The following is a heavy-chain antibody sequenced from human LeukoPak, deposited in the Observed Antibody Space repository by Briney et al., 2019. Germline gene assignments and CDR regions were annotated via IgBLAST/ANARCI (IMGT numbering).Heavy chain of an antibody. V-gene: IGHV1-18*01. J-gene: IGHJ4*02. D-gene: IGHD3-3*01. Sequence: GATVKVSCKASGYTFTSYGISWVRQAPGQGLEWMGWISAYNGNTNYAQKLQGRVTMTTDTSTSTAYMELRSLRSDDTAVYYCARDRDVLRFLEGLIRDYWGQGTLVTVSS. CDR1: GYTFTSYG. CDR3: ARDRDVLRFLEGLIRDY. CDR2: ISAYNGNT.